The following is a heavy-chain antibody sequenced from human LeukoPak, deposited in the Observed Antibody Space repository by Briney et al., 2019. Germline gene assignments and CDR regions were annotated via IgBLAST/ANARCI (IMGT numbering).Heavy chain of an antibody. J-gene: IGHJ4*02. Sequence: PSQTLSLTCAVYGGSFSGYYWSWIRQPPGKGLEWIGEINHSGSTNYNPSLKSRVTISVDTSKNQFSLKLSSVTAADTAVYYCARGVSLSNFDYWGQGTLVTVSS. CDR1: GGSFSGYY. CDR2: INHSGST. CDR3: ARGVSLSNFDY. V-gene: IGHV4-34*01. D-gene: IGHD2-21*01.